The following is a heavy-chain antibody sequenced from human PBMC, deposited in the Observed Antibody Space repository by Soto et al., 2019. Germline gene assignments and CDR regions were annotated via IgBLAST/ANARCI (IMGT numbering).Heavy chain of an antibody. D-gene: IGHD4-4*01. J-gene: IGHJ4*02. CDR3: ARELQGLYYFDY. CDR2: INAGNGDS. Sequence: ASVKVSCKASEYTFSSYTLHWVRQAPGQRLEWMGWINAGNGDSKYSQKFQGRVSISRDTSASTASMELSSLTSEDTAVYYCARELQGLYYFDYWGQGTLVT. V-gene: IGHV1-3*01. CDR1: EYTFSSYT.